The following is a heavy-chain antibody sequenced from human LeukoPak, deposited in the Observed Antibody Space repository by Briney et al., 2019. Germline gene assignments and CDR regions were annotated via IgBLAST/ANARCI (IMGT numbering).Heavy chain of an antibody. CDR3: ARSSPRYSSGWYNGMAV. CDR1: GGSISSYY. CDR2: IYYSGTT. J-gene: IGHJ6*02. V-gene: IGHV4-59*01. D-gene: IGHD6-19*01. Sequence: SETLSLTCTVSGGSISSYYWSWIRQPPGKGLEWIGYIYYSGTTNYNPSLKSRVTISIDTSKNQFSLKLTSVTAADTAVYYCARSSPRYSSGWYNGMAVWGQGTTVTVSS.